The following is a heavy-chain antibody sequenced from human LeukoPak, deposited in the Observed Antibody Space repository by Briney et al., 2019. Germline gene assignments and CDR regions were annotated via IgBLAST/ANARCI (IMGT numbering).Heavy chain of an antibody. D-gene: IGHD1/OR15-1a*01. V-gene: IGHV5-51*01. Sequence: GESLKISCEASGYTFRTYWIGWVRQLPGKGLEWMGLIYPGDSETQYTPSFQGQVTFSVDKSINTAYLQWSSLKDADTAMYYSVRLTGHEFEHWRQGTPVTVSP. CDR1: GYTFRTYW. CDR3: VRLTGHEFEH. J-gene: IGHJ4*02. CDR2: IYPGDSET.